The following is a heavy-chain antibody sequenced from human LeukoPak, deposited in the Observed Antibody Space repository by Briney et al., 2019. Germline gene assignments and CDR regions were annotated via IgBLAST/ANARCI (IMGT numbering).Heavy chain of an antibody. Sequence: GRSLRLSCASSGFTFDDYAMHCVRQAPGRGLEGGSGINWIRGSIVYAASAKGRFTISRDNTKNSLYLQMNSLRAEDTAVYYCARDEAASSIYFDYWGQGTLVTVSS. CDR3: ARDEAASSIYFDY. CDR1: GFTFDDYA. J-gene: IGHJ4*02. CDR2: INWIRGSI. V-gene: IGHV3-9*01. D-gene: IGHD6-13*01.